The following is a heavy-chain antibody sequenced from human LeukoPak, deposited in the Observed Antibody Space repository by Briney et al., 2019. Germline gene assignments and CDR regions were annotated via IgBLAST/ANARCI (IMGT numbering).Heavy chain of an antibody. CDR3: ARCYAPRRYNWFDP. Sequence: PSETLSLTCAAYGGSFSGYYWSWIRQPPGKGLEWIGEINHSGSTNYNPSLKSRVTISVDTSKNQFSLQLSSVTAADTAVYYCARCYAPRRYNWFDPWGQGTLVTVSS. J-gene: IGHJ5*02. CDR1: GGSFSGYY. V-gene: IGHV4-34*01. CDR2: INHSGST. D-gene: IGHD3-16*01.